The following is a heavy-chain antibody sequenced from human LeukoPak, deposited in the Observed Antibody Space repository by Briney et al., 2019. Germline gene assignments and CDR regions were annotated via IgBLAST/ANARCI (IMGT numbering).Heavy chain of an antibody. V-gene: IGHV1-2*02. CDR3: ARDDSSGCP. D-gene: IGHD6-19*01. CDR1: GYTFADYY. CDR2: INPKTNGT. J-gene: IGHJ5*02. Sequence: AAVKVSCKASGYTFADYYVRWVRQALGQGLEWMGWINPKTNGTNFALKFLGRVTMTRDTSISTAYMELSRLRSDDTAVYYCARDDSSGCPWGQGTLVTVSS.